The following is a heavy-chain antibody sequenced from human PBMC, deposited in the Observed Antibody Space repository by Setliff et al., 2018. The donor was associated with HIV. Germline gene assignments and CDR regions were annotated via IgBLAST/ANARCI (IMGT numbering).Heavy chain of an antibody. D-gene: IGHD2-2*01. J-gene: IGHJ6*02. V-gene: IGHV4-39*01. CDR3: GTAMYYYYGLDV. CDR2: VYYSGST. Sequence: SETLSLTCTVSGGSISSSGPGYYWGWVRQPPGGGLEWIGSVYYSGSTYYNPSLKSRVTISVDTSENQLSLRLTSMTAADTAVYYCGTAMYYYYGLDVWGQGIRVTVSS. CDR1: GGSISSSGPGYY.